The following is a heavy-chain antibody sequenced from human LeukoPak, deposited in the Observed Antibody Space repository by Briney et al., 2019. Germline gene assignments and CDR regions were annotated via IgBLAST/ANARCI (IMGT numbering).Heavy chain of an antibody. CDR3: ARDLNVFDSSGCGY. D-gene: IGHD6-19*01. J-gene: IGHJ4*02. V-gene: IGHV3-20*04. CDR2: INWNGGST. Sequence: PGGSLRLSCAASGFTFNDYGMSWVRQAPGKGLGWVSGINWNGGSTGYADSVKGRFTISRDNAKNSLYLQMNSLRAEDTALYYCARDLNVFDSSGCGYWGQGTLVTVSS. CDR1: GFTFNDYG.